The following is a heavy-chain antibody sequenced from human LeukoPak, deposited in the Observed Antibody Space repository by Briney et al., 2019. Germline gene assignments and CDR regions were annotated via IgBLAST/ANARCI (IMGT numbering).Heavy chain of an antibody. CDR1: GFTFSRYA. CDR2: ISASGDRI. Sequence: PGGSLRLSCAASGFTFSRYAMSWVRQAPGKGLEWVSGISASGDRIYDADSVKGRFTVSRDNSKNTLYLQMNSLRAEDTAVYYCAKELWFVNSYYFDYWGQGTLVTVSS. D-gene: IGHD3-10*01. J-gene: IGHJ4*02. CDR3: AKELWFVNSYYFDY. V-gene: IGHV3-23*01.